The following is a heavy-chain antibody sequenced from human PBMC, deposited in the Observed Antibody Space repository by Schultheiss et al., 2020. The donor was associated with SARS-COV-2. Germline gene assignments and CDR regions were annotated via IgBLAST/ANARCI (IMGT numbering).Heavy chain of an antibody. CDR2: IYYSGST. Sequence: TLSLTCTVSGGSISSYYWSWIRQPPGKGLEWIGYIYYSGSTNYNPSLKSRVTISVDTSKNQFPLKLSFMTAADTAVYYCAGSTWIQLSGYFDYWGQGTLVTVSS. CDR3: AGSTWIQLSGYFDY. D-gene: IGHD5-18*01. V-gene: IGHV4-59*08. J-gene: IGHJ4*02. CDR1: GGSISSYY.